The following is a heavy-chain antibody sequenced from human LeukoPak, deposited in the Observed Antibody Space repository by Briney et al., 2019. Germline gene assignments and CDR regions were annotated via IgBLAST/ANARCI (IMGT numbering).Heavy chain of an antibody. CDR3: AREFSGSWNGDYFDH. CDR1: GFTFSDYY. D-gene: IGHD6-13*01. Sequence: GGSLRLSCAASGFTFSDYYMNWIRQAPGKGLEWVSYISSSGSTIYYADSVKGRFTISRDNAKNSLYLQMNSLRADDTAVYYCAREFSGSWNGDYFDHWGQGTLVTVSS. CDR2: ISSSGSTI. J-gene: IGHJ4*02. V-gene: IGHV3-11*04.